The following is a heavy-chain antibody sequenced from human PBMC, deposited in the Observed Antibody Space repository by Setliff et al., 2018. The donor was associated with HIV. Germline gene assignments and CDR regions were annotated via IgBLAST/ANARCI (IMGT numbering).Heavy chain of an antibody. Sequence: RGESLKISCQGSGYIFTGYWVGWVRQMAGKGLEWMGMVHPVDSDVRYSPSFEGQVTISADKSTSTAYLQWTGLKASDTAMYYCARIGDTSGYYFYIFDLWGQGTMVTVSS. J-gene: IGHJ3*01. CDR3: ARIGDTSGYYFYIFDL. D-gene: IGHD3-22*01. CDR2: VHPVDSDV. CDR1: GYIFTGYW. V-gene: IGHV5-51*01.